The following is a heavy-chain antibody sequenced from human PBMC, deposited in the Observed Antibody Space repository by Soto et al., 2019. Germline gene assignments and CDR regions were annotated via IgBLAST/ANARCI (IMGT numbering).Heavy chain of an antibody. CDR3: AKDPAPYCSGGSCYEVDWFDP. Sequence: GGSLRLSCAASGFTFSSYAMSWVRQAPGKGLEWVSAISGSGGSTYYADSVKGRFTISRDNSKNTLYLQMNSLRAEDTAVYYCAKDPAPYCSGGSCYEVDWFDPWGQGTLVTVSS. D-gene: IGHD2-15*01. V-gene: IGHV3-23*01. CDR1: GFTFSSYA. CDR2: ISGSGGST. J-gene: IGHJ5*02.